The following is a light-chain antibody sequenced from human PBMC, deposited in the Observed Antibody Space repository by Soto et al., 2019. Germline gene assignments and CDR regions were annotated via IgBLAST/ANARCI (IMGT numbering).Light chain of an antibody. CDR3: QQRNNWVT. CDR1: QNINNY. J-gene: IGKJ4*01. Sequence: EIVLTQSPATLSFSPGERASLSCRASQNINNYLAWYQQKPGQAPRLLIYDASNRATGIPARFSGSGSGTDFVLTISSLEPEDFGVYYCQQRNNWVTFGGGTKVDIK. V-gene: IGKV3-11*01. CDR2: DAS.